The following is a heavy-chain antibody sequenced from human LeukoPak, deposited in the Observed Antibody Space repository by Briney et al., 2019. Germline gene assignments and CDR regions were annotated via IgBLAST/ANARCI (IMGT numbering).Heavy chain of an antibody. D-gene: IGHD3-22*01. CDR1: GFTFDDYA. Sequence: GGSLRLSCAASGFTFDDYAMHWVRQAPGKGLEWVSGISWNSGSIGYADSVKGRFTISRDNAKNSLYLQMNSLRAEDTALYYCAKGIIVVVTGGMDVWGQGTTVTVSS. J-gene: IGHJ6*02. V-gene: IGHV3-9*01. CDR3: AKGIIVVVTGGMDV. CDR2: ISWNSGSI.